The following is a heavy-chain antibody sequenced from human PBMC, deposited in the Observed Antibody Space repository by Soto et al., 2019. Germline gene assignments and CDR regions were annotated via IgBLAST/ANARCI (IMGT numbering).Heavy chain of an antibody. CDR1: GFTVSYFY. J-gene: IGHJ6*02. Sequence: EVQLVESGGGLIQPGGSLRLSCAVSGFTVSYFYMNWVRQAPGKGLEWVSVIYGGDSTYYADSVKGRFTTSRDSSKNTVYLQMNSLRAEDTAVYYCARVDSVDYYYGMDVWGQGTTVTVSS. CDR2: IYGGDST. D-gene: IGHD2-15*01. V-gene: IGHV3-53*01. CDR3: ARVDSVDYYYGMDV.